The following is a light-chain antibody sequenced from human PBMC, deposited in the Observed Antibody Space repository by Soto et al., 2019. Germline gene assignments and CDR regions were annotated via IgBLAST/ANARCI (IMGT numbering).Light chain of an antibody. CDR2: AAS. CDR1: QSISNY. V-gene: IGKV1-39*01. Sequence: DIQMTQSPSSLSASVGDRVSITCRASQSISNYLNWYQQKQVKAPKLLIYAASSLQSGVPSRFSGSGSGTDVSLTISNLQPEDFATYYCQQSYSTPYTFGHGTKLEIK. J-gene: IGKJ2*01. CDR3: QQSYSTPYT.